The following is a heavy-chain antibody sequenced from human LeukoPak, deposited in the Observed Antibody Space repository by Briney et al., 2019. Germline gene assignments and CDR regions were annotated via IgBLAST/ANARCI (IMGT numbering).Heavy chain of an antibody. CDR2: ISSSGSTI. J-gene: IGHJ3*02. CDR1: GFTFSNYA. V-gene: IGHV3-48*03. Sequence: GGSLRLSCSASGFTFSNYAMHWVRQAPGKGLEWVSYISSSGSTIYYADSVKGRFTISRDNAKNSLYLQMNSLRAEDTAVYYCARVFDYSDWDAFDIWGQGTMVTVSS. CDR3: ARVFDYSDWDAFDI. D-gene: IGHD4-11*01.